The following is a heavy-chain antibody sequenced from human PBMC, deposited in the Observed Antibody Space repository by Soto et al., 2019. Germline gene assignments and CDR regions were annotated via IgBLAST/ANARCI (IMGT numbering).Heavy chain of an antibody. D-gene: IGHD1-26*01. CDR2: IYQSGTT. CDR3: ARDRYRDGYNGGYFDY. CDR1: GFSISSGYY. Sequence: SETLSLTCAVSGFSISSGYYWGWIRQPPGKGLEWIGSIYQSGTTYYNPSLKSRVTLSVDMSKNQFSLKLRSVTAGDTALYYCARDRYRDGYNGGYFDYWGQGALVTVSS. J-gene: IGHJ4*02. V-gene: IGHV4-38-2*02.